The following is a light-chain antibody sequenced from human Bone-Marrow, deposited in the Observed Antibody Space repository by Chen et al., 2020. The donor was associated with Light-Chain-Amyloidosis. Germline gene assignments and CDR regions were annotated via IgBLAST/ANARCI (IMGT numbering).Light chain of an antibody. CDR2: DDS. V-gene: IGLV3-21*02. CDR3: QVWDRSSDRPV. J-gene: IGLJ3*02. Sequence: SYVLTQPSSVSVAPGQTATIAGGGNNIGSISVHWYQQTPGQAPLLVVYDDSDRPSGIPERLSGSNSGNTATLTISRVEAGDEADYYCQVWDRSSDRPVFGGGTKLTVL. CDR1: NIGSIS.